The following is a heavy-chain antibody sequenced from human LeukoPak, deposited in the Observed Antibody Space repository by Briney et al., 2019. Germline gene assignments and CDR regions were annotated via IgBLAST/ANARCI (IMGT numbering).Heavy chain of an antibody. D-gene: IGHD1-7*01. J-gene: IGHJ4*02. CDR1: GFTFSIYT. CDR2: ITSSSSII. V-gene: IGHV3-48*01. Sequence: GGSLRLSCAASGFTFSIYTMNWVRQAPGKGLEWVSYITSSSSIIYYGDSVKGRFTVSRDNAKNSLYLQMNSLRAEDTAVYYCARVGLWHYPVDSWGQGTLVTVSS. CDR3: ARVGLWHYPVDS.